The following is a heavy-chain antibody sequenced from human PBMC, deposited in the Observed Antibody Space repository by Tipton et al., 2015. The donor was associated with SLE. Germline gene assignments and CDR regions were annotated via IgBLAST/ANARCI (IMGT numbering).Heavy chain of an antibody. CDR1: VGAFSDYY. J-gene: IGHJ3*01. D-gene: IGHD2-15*01. CDR2: IHQSGTT. CDR3: ARNFEGWKPYAFDV. Sequence: TLSLTCVVSVGAFSDYYLSWIRHPPGQGLEWMGDIHQSGTTNYNPSTKSRVTMSLDTPNNQLSLNMIFLTAADTAVYYCARNFEGWKPYAFDVWGQGAMVTVSS. V-gene: IGHV4-34*01.